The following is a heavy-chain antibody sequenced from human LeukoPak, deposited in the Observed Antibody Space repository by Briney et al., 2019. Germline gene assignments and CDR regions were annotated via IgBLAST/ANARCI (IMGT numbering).Heavy chain of an antibody. CDR3: ARGGSGYSYGKIDY. J-gene: IGHJ4*02. V-gene: IGHV3-21*01. CDR1: GFTFDSYS. CDR2: ISVGSRYI. Sequence: GGSLRLSCAASGFTFDSYSMNWVRQAPGKGLEWVSSISVGSRYIFYADSVKGRFTISRDNAKNSLYLQMNSLRAEDTAVYYCARGGSGYSYGKIDYWGQGTLVTVSS. D-gene: IGHD5-18*01.